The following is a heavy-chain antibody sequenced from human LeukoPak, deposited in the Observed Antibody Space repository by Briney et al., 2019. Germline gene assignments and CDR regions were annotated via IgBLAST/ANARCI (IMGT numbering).Heavy chain of an antibody. CDR2: INSDGSTT. CDR1: GFTFSSYW. D-gene: IGHD3-9*01. J-gene: IGHJ5*02. Sequence: GGSLRLSCVDSGFTFSSYWMHWVRQAPGEGLVWVSRINSDGSTTTYADSVKGRFTISRDNAKNTLYLQMNSLRSEDTAVYYCARGPAGTGSSFDPWGQGTLVTVSS. CDR3: ARGPAGTGSSFDP. V-gene: IGHV3-74*01.